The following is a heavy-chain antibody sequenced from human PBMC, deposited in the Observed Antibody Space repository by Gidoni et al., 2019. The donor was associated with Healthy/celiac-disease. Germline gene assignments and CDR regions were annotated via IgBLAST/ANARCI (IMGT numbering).Heavy chain of an antibody. V-gene: IGHV3-30-3*01. D-gene: IGHD3-10*01. Sequence: QVQLVESGGGVVQPGRSLRLSCAASGFTFSSYAMHWVRQAPGKGLEWVAVISYDGSNKYYADSVKGRFTISRDNSKNTLYLQMNSLRAEDTAVYYCARDGGYYYGSGSPYDYWGQGTLVTVSS. CDR2: ISYDGSNK. CDR3: ARDGGYYYGSGSPYDY. CDR1: GFTFSSYA. J-gene: IGHJ4*02.